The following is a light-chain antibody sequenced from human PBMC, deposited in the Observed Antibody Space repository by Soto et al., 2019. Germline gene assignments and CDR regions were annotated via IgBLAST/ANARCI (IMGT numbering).Light chain of an antibody. CDR3: QHYGHPQWT. Sequence: EIVLTQSPDSLSLSPGERATLSCRASRDAYNGYLAWYQQTPGQAPRLLIYGVFRRANGIPDRFSGSGFGTDFTLTITRLEPEDFAVYYCQHYGHPQWTFGQGTKVEIK. CDR1: RDAYNGY. V-gene: IGKV3-20*01. CDR2: GVF. J-gene: IGKJ1*01.